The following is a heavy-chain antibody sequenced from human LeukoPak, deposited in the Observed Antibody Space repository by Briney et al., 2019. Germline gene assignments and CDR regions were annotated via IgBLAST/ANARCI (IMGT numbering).Heavy chain of an antibody. Sequence: PSETLSLTCSVSGGSISSSTYYCGWIRQPPGKGLEWIGNIYNSGSTYYNPSLKSRVTISVDTSKNQFSLKLSSVTAADTAVYYCARQAYSSNLGWFDPWGQGTLVTVSS. J-gene: IGHJ5*02. D-gene: IGHD6-13*01. CDR2: IYNSGST. V-gene: IGHV4-39*01. CDR1: GGSISSSTYY. CDR3: ARQAYSSNLGWFDP.